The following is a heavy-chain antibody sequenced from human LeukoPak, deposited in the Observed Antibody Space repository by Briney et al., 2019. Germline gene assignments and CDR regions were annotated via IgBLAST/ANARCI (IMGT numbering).Heavy chain of an antibody. CDR1: GFTFSSYE. Sequence: GGSLRLSCAASGFTFSSYEMNWVRQAPGKGLEWVSYISSSGSTIYYADSVKGRFTISRDNAKNSLYLQMNSLRADDTAVYYCARAEYYYDSSGYSMDVWGKGTTVTVSS. CDR2: ISSSGSTI. V-gene: IGHV3-48*03. D-gene: IGHD3-22*01. CDR3: ARAEYYYDSSGYSMDV. J-gene: IGHJ6*03.